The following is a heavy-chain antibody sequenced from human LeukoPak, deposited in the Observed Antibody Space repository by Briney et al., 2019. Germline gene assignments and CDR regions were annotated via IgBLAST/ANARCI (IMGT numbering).Heavy chain of an antibody. J-gene: IGHJ4*02. CDR1: GFTLSTNA. Sequence: GGSLRLSCLTSGFTLSTNAMSWVRQAPGKGLEWISGISGSGASTYYADSVKGRFTISRDDSRNTLYLQMNSLRAEDTAVYYCAKARSYYYDSSGYYQPFDYWGQGTLVTVSS. CDR3: AKARSYYYDSSGYYQPFDY. CDR2: ISGSGAST. V-gene: IGHV3-23*01. D-gene: IGHD3-22*01.